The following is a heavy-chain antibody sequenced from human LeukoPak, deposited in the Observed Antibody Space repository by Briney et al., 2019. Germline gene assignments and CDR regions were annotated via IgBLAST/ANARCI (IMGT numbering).Heavy chain of an antibody. V-gene: IGHV3-9*01. CDR1: GFTFDDYA. D-gene: IGHD3-22*01. J-gene: IGHJ3*02. CDR2: ISWNSGSI. CDR3: AKILDGYYDSSGLSPDAFDI. Sequence: GGSLRLPCAASGFTFDDYAMHWVRQAPGKGLEWVSGISWNSGSIGYADSVKGRFTISRDNAKNSLYLQMNSLRAEDTALYYCAKILDGYYDSSGLSPDAFDIWGQGTMVTVSS.